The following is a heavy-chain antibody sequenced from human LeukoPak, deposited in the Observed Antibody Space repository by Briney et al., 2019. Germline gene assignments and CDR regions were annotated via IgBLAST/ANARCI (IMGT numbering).Heavy chain of an antibody. CDR1: GYTFTGYY. D-gene: IGHD6-19*01. CDR3: ARDSGYTSAWFGSPVDY. J-gene: IGHJ4*02. Sequence: ASVKVSCKASGYTFTGYYIHWVRQAPGQGLEWMGWINPNRGGTNYAQKFQGRVTMTRDTSISTAYMDLSRLGSDDTAVYYCARDSGYTSAWFGSPVDYWGQGTLVTVSS. V-gene: IGHV1-2*02. CDR2: INPNRGGT.